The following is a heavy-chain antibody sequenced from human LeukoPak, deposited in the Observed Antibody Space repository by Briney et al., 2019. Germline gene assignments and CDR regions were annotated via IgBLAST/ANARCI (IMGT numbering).Heavy chain of an antibody. V-gene: IGHV3-66*01. CDR3: ARDVEAFDI. CDR2: IYSGGST. Sequence: PGGTLRLSCAASGFTFSSYGMSWVRQAPGKGLEWVSVIYSGGSTYYADSVKGRFTISRDNSKNTLYLQMNSLRAEDTAVYYCARDVEAFDIWGQGTMVTVSS. J-gene: IGHJ3*02. CDR1: GFTFSSYG.